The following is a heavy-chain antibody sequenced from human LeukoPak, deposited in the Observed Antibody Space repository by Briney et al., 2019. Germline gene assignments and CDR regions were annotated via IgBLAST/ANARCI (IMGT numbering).Heavy chain of an antibody. CDR2: MNPNSGNT. Sequence: GASVKVSCKASGYTFTSYDINWVRQATGQGLEWMGLMNPNSGNTGYAQKFQGKVTITRNTYKSTAYMGLSSLRSEETAVYYCARRGDIVVVPAAIGEGEFDYWGQGTLVTVSS. CDR3: ARRGDIVVVPAAIGEGEFDY. V-gene: IGHV1-8*03. J-gene: IGHJ4*02. D-gene: IGHD2-2*02. CDR1: GYTFTSYD.